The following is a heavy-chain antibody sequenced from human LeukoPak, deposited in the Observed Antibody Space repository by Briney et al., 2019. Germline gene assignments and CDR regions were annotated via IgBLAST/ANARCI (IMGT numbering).Heavy chain of an antibody. Sequence: SVKVSCKASGYTFTSYDINWVRQAPGQGLEWMGGTIPIFGTANYAQKFQGRVTITADESTSTAYMELSSLRSEDTAVYYCARGVVGQLWDTYFDYWGQGTLVTVSS. V-gene: IGHV1-69*13. J-gene: IGHJ4*02. CDR3: ARGVVGQLWDTYFDY. CDR2: TIPIFGTA. CDR1: GYTFTSYD. D-gene: IGHD5-18*01.